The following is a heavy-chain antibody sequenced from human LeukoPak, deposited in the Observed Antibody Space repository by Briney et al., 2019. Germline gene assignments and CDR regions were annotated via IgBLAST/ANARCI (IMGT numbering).Heavy chain of an antibody. D-gene: IGHD3-10*01. CDR2: INGNGGST. Sequence: GGSLRLSCAASGFTFDDYGMSWVRQAPGKGLEWVSGINGNGGSTGYADSVKGRFTISRDNAKNSLYLQMNSLRAEDTALYYCARVGPLLWFGESRLVGAFDIWGQGTMVTVSS. V-gene: IGHV3-20*04. J-gene: IGHJ3*02. CDR1: GFTFDDYG. CDR3: ARVGPLLWFGESRLVGAFDI.